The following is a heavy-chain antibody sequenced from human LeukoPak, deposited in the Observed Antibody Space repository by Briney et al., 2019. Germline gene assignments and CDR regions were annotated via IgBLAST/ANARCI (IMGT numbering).Heavy chain of an antibody. CDR2: IFHRGMP. D-gene: IGHD3-22*01. CDR3: ARVSSRRVPPTYSYDRRNYFDY. V-gene: IGHV4-4*02. J-gene: IGHJ4*02. CDR1: GDSISNNW. Sequence: SETLSLTCAVSGDSISNNWWSWFRQSPGLRREWIGQIFHRGMPNYNPSLKSRVTISVDTSKNQFSLKLSSVTAADTAVYYCARVSSRRVPPTYSYDRRNYFDYWGQGTLVTVSS.